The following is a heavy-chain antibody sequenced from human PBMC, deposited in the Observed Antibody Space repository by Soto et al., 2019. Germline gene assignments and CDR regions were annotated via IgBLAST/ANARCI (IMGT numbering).Heavy chain of an antibody. CDR2: IYYSGST. CDR1: GGSISSSSYY. Sequence: QLQLQESGPGLVKPSETLSLTCTVSGGSISSSSYYWGWIRQPPGKGLEWIGSIYYSGSTYYNPSLKSRVTISVDTSKNQFSLKLSSMTAADTAVYYCARQKKANWFDPWGQGTLVTVSS. V-gene: IGHV4-39*01. J-gene: IGHJ5*02. CDR3: ARQKKANWFDP.